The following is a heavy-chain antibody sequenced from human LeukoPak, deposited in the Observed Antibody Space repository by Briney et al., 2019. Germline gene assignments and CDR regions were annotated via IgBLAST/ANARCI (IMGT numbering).Heavy chain of an antibody. CDR2: ISGSDGST. CDR3: AKGAYNYGPIYWHFDL. Sequence: PGGSLRLSCAASGFTFSSYAMSWVRQAPGKGLEWVSGISGSDGSTNYADSVRGRFTISRDNSKNMLFLQMNSLRAEDTAVYYCAKGAYNYGPIYWHFDLWGRGTLVTVSS. V-gene: IGHV3-23*01. D-gene: IGHD5-18*01. CDR1: GFTFSSYA. J-gene: IGHJ2*01.